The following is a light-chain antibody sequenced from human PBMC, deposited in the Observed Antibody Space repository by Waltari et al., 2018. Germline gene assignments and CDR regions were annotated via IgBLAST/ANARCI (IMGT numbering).Light chain of an antibody. Sequence: QSALTQPRSVSGSPGQSVTISCTGPSSDFGGYNYVSWYQHHPGKAPKLMIYDVSKRPSGVPDRFSGSKSGNTASLTISGLQAEDEADYYCCSYAGSYTYVFGTGTKVTVL. CDR3: CSYAGSYTYV. J-gene: IGLJ1*01. CDR2: DVS. CDR1: SSDFGGYNY. V-gene: IGLV2-11*01.